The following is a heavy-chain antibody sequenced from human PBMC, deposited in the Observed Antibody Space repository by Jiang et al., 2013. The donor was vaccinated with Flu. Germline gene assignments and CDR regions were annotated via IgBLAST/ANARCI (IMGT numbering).Heavy chain of an antibody. Sequence: KPTQTLTLTCTFSGFSLSTSGMRVSWIRQPPGKALEWLARIDWDDDKFYSTSLKTRLTISKDTSKNQVVLTMTNMDPVDTATYYCARLGLSGYNYYFDYWGQGTLVTVSS. CDR3: ARLGLSGYNYYFDY. J-gene: IGHJ4*02. V-gene: IGHV2-70*04. CDR2: IDWDDDK. D-gene: IGHD5-24*01. CDR1: GFSLSTSGMR.